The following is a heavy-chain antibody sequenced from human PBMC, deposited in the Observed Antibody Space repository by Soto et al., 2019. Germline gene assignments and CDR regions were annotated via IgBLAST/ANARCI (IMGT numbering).Heavy chain of an antibody. CDR2: ISSSGST. CDR3: ARSGVTGIVIPSHWFDP. CDR1: GDSIGGVGY. Sequence: SETLSLTCTVSGDSIGGVGYWSWIRQFPGRGLEWIGCISSSGSTYYNPALNNRISLSLDTSQNQFSLKLPSVTAADTAIYYCARSGVTGIVIPSHWFDPWGQGTLVTVSS. D-gene: IGHD2-21*02. J-gene: IGHJ5*02. V-gene: IGHV4-31*03.